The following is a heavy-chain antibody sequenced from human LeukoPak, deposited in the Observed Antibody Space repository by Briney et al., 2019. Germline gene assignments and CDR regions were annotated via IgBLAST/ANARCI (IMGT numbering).Heavy chain of an antibody. CDR1: GGSFSGYY. V-gene: IGHV4-34*01. CDR3: ARLAVTRPRDYYYYYMDV. J-gene: IGHJ6*03. CDR2: INHSGST. D-gene: IGHD2-21*02. Sequence: PSETLSLTCAVYGGSFSGYYWSWIRQPPRQRLQWIGEINHSGSTNYNPSLKSRVTISVDTSKNQFSLKLSSVTAADTAVYYCARLAVTRPRDYYYYYMDVWGKGTTVTISS.